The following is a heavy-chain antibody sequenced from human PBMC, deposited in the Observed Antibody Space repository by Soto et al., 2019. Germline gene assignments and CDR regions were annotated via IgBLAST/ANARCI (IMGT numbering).Heavy chain of an antibody. J-gene: IGHJ4*02. CDR2: ISGGGGST. CDR3: AKDSNYDYVWGSYRYDY. V-gene: IGHV3-23*01. D-gene: IGHD3-16*02. CDR1: GFTFSSCA. Sequence: GGSLRLSCAASGFTFSSCAMSWVRQAPGKGLEWVSAISGGGGSTYYADSVKGRFTISRDNSKNTLYLQMNSLRVEDTAVYYCAKDSNYDYVWGSYRYDYWGQGTLVTVSS.